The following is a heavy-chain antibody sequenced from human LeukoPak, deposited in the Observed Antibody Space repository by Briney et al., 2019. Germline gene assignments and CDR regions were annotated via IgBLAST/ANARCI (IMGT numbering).Heavy chain of an antibody. V-gene: IGHV1-8*01. Sequence: ASVKVSCKASGYTFTSHDINWVRQATGQGLEWMGWMNPNSGNTGYAQKFQGRVTMTRNTSISTAYMELSSLRSEDTAVYYCARINVPPPVGSKELRYFDWQYYFDYWGQGTLVTVSS. CDR2: MNPNSGNT. J-gene: IGHJ4*02. D-gene: IGHD3-9*01. CDR1: GYTFTSHD. CDR3: ARINVPPPVGSKELRYFDWQYYFDY.